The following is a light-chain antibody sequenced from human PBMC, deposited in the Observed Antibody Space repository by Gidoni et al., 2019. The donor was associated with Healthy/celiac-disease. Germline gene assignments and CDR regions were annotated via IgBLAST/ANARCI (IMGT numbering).Light chain of an antibody. CDR3: QQYGSSPPVT. CDR2: GAS. J-gene: IGKJ4*01. CDR1: QSVSSSY. V-gene: IGKV3-20*01. Sequence: EIVLTQSPGTLALSPGERATLSCRASQSVSSSYLAWYQQKHGQAPRLLIYGASSRATGIPDRFSGSGSGTDFTLTISRLEPEDFAVYYCQQYGSSPPVTFXGXTKVEIK.